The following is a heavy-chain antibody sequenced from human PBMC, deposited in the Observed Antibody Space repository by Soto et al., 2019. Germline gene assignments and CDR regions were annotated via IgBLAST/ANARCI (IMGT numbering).Heavy chain of an antibody. D-gene: IGHD6-13*01. V-gene: IGHV6-1*01. CDR3: AREFQTSYSSSDGLDY. Sequence: LTCAISGDSVSSNSAAWNWIRQSPSRGLEWLGRTYYRSKWYNDYAVSVKSRITINPDTSKNQFSLQLNSVTPEDTAVYYCAREFQTSYSSSDGLDYWGQGTLVTVSS. J-gene: IGHJ4*02. CDR1: GDSVSSNSAA. CDR2: TYYRSKWYN.